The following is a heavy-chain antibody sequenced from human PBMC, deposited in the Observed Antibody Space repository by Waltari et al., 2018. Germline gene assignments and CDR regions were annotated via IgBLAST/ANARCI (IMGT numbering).Heavy chain of an antibody. J-gene: IGHJ2*01. V-gene: IGHV4-34*01. D-gene: IGHD3-10*01. Sequence: QVQLQQWGAGLLKPSETLSLTCAVYGGSFSGYYWCWLRQSPGKGLEWIGEINNSGSPNHNPSLKSRVTISVDTSKNQFSLKLSSVTAADTAVYYCARSIAGSGNYGSWNFDLWGRGTLVTVSS. CDR2: INNSGSP. CDR1: GGSFSGYY. CDR3: ARSIAGSGNYGSWNFDL.